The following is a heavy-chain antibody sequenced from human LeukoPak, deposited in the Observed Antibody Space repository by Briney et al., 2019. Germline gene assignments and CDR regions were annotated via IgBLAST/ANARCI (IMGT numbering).Heavy chain of an antibody. V-gene: IGHV1-69*13. D-gene: IGHD2-2*01. CDR2: IIPIFGTA. CDR1: GGTFSSYA. CDR3: ARDFGRYCSSTSCYDGLQAFDI. Sequence: GAPVKVSCKASGGTFSSYAISWVRQAPGQGLEWMGGIIPIFGTANYAQKFQGRVTITADESTSTAYMELSSLRSEDTAVYYCARDFGRYCSSTSCYDGLQAFDIWGQGTMVTVSS. J-gene: IGHJ3*02.